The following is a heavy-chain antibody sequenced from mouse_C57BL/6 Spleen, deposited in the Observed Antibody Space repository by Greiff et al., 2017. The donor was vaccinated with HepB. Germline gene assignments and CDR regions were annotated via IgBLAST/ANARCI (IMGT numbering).Heavy chain of an antibody. CDR1: GYTFTSYW. CDR3: ARSGYYYGSSFYFDY. CDR2: IDPSDSYT. Sequence: QVQLQQPGAELVMPGASVKLSCKASGYTFTSYWMHWVKQRPGQGLEWIGEIDPSDSYTNYNQKFKGKSTLTVDKSSSTAYIQLSSLTSEDSAVYYCARSGYYYGSSFYFDYWGQGTTLTVSS. J-gene: IGHJ2*01. V-gene: IGHV1-69*01. D-gene: IGHD1-1*01.